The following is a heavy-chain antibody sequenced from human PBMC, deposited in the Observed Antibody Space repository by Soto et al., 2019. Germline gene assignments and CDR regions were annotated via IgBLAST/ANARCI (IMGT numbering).Heavy chain of an antibody. CDR3: ARQGRIVVVPAAIRN. CDR2: IYYSGST. J-gene: IGHJ4*02. Sequence: SETLSLTCTVSGGSISSSSYYWGWIRQPPGKGLEWIGRIYYSGSTYYNPSLKSRVTISVDTSKNQFSLKLSSVTAADTAVYYCARQGRIVVVPAAIRNWGQGTLVTVSS. CDR1: GGSISSSSYY. V-gene: IGHV4-39*01. D-gene: IGHD2-2*01.